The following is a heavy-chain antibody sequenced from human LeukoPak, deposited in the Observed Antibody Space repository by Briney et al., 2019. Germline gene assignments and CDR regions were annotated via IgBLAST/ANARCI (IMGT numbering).Heavy chain of an antibody. CDR2: IYNSGNT. Sequence: PSETLSLTCTVSGVSISGYYWSWIRQPPGKGLEWIAYIYNSGNTNYKPSLQSRVTISVDMSKNQFSLKLNSVTAADTAVYYCARAAVSTRSRFDYWGQGTLVTVSS. CDR3: ARAAVSTRSRFDY. D-gene: IGHD5/OR15-5a*01. V-gene: IGHV4-59*01. J-gene: IGHJ4*02. CDR1: GVSISGYY.